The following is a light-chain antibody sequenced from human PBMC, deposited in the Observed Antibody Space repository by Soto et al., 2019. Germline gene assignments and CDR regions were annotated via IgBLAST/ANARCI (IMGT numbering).Light chain of an antibody. J-gene: IGKJ5*01. CDR2: DAS. Sequence: IVLTQSPATLSLSPGERATLSCRASQSVSSYLAWYQHQPGQAPRLLIYDASNRATGIPARFSGSGSGTDFTLTISSLEPEDFAVYYCQQRSNWPPITFGQGTRLEIK. CDR1: QSVSSY. CDR3: QQRSNWPPIT. V-gene: IGKV3-11*01.